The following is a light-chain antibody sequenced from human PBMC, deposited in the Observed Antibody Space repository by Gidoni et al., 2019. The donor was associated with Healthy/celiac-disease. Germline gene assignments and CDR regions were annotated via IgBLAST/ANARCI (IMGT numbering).Light chain of an antibody. CDR3: QQSYSTPS. CDR1: QRIRSY. J-gene: IGKJ3*01. Sequence: DIQMTQSPSSLSASVGDRVTITCRASQRIRSYLNWYQQKPWKAPKLLIYAASSLQSGVPSRFSGSGSGTEFTLTISSLQPEDFATYYCQQSYSTPSFXPXTKVDIK. V-gene: IGKV1-39*01. CDR2: AAS.